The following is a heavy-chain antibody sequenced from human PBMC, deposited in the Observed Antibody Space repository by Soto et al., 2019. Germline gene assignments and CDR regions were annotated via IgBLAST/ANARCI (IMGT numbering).Heavy chain of an antibody. CDR1: GLTVGSSA. Sequence: EVRLLESGGGLVQPGGSLRLSCAASGLTVGSSAMTWVRQAPGKGLEWISSLSGDGKATYYADSVKGRFTISRDISKNTLFLQMDSLRVEDTAIYFCARITMSWGQGTRVTVSS. V-gene: IGHV3-23*01. J-gene: IGHJ5*02. CDR3: ARITMS. D-gene: IGHD3-3*01. CDR2: LSGDGKAT.